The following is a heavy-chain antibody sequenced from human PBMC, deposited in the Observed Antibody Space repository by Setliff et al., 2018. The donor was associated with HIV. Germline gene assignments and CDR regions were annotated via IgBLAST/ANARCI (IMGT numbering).Heavy chain of an antibody. CDR2: VYYSGST. D-gene: IGHD3-16*01. Sequence: SETLSLTCIVSGGSISSSSYYWGWIRQPPGKGLEWIGTVYYSGSTYYNPSLKSRVTMSVDTSKNQFSLKLTSVTAADTAVYYCARSGGPTFDPWGQGTLVTVSS. V-gene: IGHV4-39*07. CDR3: ARSGGPTFDP. CDR1: GGSISSSSYY. J-gene: IGHJ5*02.